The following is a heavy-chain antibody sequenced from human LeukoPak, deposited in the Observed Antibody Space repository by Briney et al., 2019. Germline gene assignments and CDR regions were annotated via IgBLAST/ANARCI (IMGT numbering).Heavy chain of an antibody. Sequence: PSQTLSLTCAVYGGSFSGYYWSWIRQPPGKGLEWIGEINHSGSTNYNPSLKSRVTISVDTSKNQFSLKLSSVTAADTAVYYCARGRRHWFDPWGQGTLVTVS. CDR2: INHSGST. D-gene: IGHD6-25*01. V-gene: IGHV4-34*01. J-gene: IGHJ5*02. CDR3: ARGRRHWFDP. CDR1: GGSFSGYY.